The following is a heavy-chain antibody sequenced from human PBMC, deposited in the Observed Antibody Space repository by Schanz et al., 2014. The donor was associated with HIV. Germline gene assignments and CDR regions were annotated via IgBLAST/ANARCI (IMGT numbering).Heavy chain of an antibody. CDR2: ISGGSGST. CDR3: ARVANWDYYGMDV. CDR1: GLTLSSYG. J-gene: IGHJ6*02. D-gene: IGHD3-16*01. Sequence: EVQVLESGGDLVQPGGSLRLSCAASGLTLSSYGMSWVRQAPGKGLEWVSSISGGSGSTFYADSVKGRFSISRDNSKNTLYLQMNSLRVEDTAVYYCARVANWDYYGMDVWGRGTTVTVSS. V-gene: IGHV3-23*01.